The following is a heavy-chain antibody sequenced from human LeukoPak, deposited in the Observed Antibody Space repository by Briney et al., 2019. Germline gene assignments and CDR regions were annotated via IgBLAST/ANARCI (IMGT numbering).Heavy chain of an antibody. CDR1: GGSISSYY. J-gene: IGHJ2*01. V-gene: IGHV4-59*07. CDR2: IHHSGNT. CDR3: AKSRSGTAWYFDL. D-gene: IGHD3-10*01. Sequence: PTDTLSLTCTVSGGSISSYYWSWIRQPPGKGLEWIGYIHHSGNTNYNPSLKSRVTISVDTSKNHFSLKLSSVTAADTAVYYCAKSRSGTAWYFDLWGRGTLVTAPS.